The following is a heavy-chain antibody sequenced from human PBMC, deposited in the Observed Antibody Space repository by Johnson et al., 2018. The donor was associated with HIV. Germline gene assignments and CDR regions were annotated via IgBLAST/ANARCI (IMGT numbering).Heavy chain of an antibody. CDR2: ISYDGSDK. D-gene: IGHD3-3*01. CDR1: GFTFSSYG. Sequence: QVQLVESGGGVVQPGRSLRLSCAASGFTFSSYGMHWVRQAPGKGLEWVAVISYDGSDKYYADSVKGRFTISRDNSKNTLHLQMNSLRVEDTAMYYCARGPILEWLSGDGFDMWGQGTMVTVSS. CDR3: ARGPILEWLSGDGFDM. J-gene: IGHJ3*02. V-gene: IGHV3-30*03.